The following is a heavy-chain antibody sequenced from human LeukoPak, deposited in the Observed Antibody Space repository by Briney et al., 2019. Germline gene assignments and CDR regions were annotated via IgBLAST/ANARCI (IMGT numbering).Heavy chain of an antibody. J-gene: IGHJ3*01. V-gene: IGHV3-21*01. Sequence: PGGSLRLSCAASGFTFSSYSMNWVRQAPGKGLEWVSSISSSSSYIYYADSVKGRFTISRDNAKNSLYLQMNSLRAEDTAVYYCARYFDRSGFYRDAFDVWGQGTMVTVSS. D-gene: IGHD3-22*01. CDR3: ARYFDRSGFYRDAFDV. CDR2: ISSSSSYI. CDR1: GFTFSSYS.